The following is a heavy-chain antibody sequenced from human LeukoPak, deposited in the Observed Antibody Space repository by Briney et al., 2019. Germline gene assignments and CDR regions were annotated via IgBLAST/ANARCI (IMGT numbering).Heavy chain of an antibody. CDR2: ISAYNGNT. D-gene: IGHD3-3*01. CDR1: GYTFTSYG. V-gene: IGHV1-18*01. Sequence: ASVKVPCKASGYTFTSYGISWVRQAPGQGLEWMGWISAYNGNTNYAQKLQGRVTMTTDTSTSTAYMELRSLRSDDTAVYYCAREPKDYDFWSGETADFDYWGQGTLVTVSS. J-gene: IGHJ4*02. CDR3: AREPKDYDFWSGETADFDY.